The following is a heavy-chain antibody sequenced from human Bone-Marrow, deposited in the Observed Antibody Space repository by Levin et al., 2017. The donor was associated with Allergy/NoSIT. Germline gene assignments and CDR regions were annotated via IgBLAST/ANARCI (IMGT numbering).Heavy chain of an antibody. Sequence: SETLSLTCAVYGGSFSGYYWSWIRQPPGKGLEWIGEINHSGSTNYNPSLKSRVTISVDTSKNQFSLKLSSVTAADTAVYYCARGIGWIQLWPLGYWGQGTLVTVSS. V-gene: IGHV4-34*01. CDR1: GGSFSGYY. J-gene: IGHJ4*02. CDR2: INHSGST. CDR3: ARGIGWIQLWPLGY. D-gene: IGHD5-18*01.